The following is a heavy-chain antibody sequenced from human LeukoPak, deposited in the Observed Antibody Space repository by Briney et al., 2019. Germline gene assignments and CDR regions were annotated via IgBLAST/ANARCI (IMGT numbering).Heavy chain of an antibody. CDR1: GLTFSSYA. J-gene: IGHJ5*02. Sequence: PGGSLRLSCVASGLTFSSYAMSWVRQAPGKGLEWVSTISGSGGSTYYADSVKGRLTISRDNSKNTLCLQMYSLRADDTAVYYCAKGYCSSPSCYSWFGWFDPWGQGTLVTVSS. CDR3: AKGYCSSPSCYSWFGWFDP. D-gene: IGHD2-2*01. V-gene: IGHV3-23*01. CDR2: ISGSGGST.